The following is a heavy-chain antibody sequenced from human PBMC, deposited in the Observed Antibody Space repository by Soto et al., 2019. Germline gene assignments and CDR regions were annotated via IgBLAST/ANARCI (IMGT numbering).Heavy chain of an antibody. V-gene: IGHV3-53*01. CDR3: ARKPPAAIQGWAYGMDV. J-gene: IGHJ6*02. CDR2: FESGGGT. CDR1: GFTVSNHY. D-gene: IGHD2-2*01. Sequence: GGSLRLSCAASGFTVSNHYMNWVRQAPGKGLEWVSIFESGGGTKYADSVKGRFTISRDTSKNTVYLQMNSLRVEDTAVYYCARKPPAAIQGWAYGMDVWGQGTTVTVSS.